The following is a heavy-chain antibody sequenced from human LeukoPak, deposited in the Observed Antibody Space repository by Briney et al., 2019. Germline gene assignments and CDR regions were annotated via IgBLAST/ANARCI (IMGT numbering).Heavy chain of an antibody. Sequence: PSETLSLTCAVSSGSIFSSNWWSWVRQPPGKGLEWIGQIFHSGSTSYSPSLKSRVTISVDKSKNQFSLRLTSVTAADTAVYYCARSPTKRVPEDYWGQGALVTVSS. CDR2: IFHSGST. V-gene: IGHV4-4*02. CDR1: SGSIFSSNW. CDR3: ARSPTKRVPEDY. J-gene: IGHJ4*02. D-gene: IGHD2-2*01.